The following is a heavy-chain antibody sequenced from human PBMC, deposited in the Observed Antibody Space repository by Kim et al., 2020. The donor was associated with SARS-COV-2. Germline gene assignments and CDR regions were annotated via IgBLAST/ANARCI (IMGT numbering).Heavy chain of an antibody. CDR2: IKRNDDGGTV. Sequence: GGSLRLSCAGSGFTFTNAWMNWVRQAPGKGLEWVGRIKRNDDGGTVDYAAPVKGRFTISRDDSMDTLYLQMNSLKTEDTGVYYCTTLPLGYCSMSTCYGYFDCWVRGALVTVSS. CDR3: TTLPLGYCSMSTCYGYFDC. CDR1: GFTFTNAW. J-gene: IGHJ4*02. D-gene: IGHD2-2*01. V-gene: IGHV3-15*01.